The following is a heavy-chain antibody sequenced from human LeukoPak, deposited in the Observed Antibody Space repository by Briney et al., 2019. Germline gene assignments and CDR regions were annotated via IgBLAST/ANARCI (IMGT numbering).Heavy chain of an antibody. V-gene: IGHV4-39*01. J-gene: IGHJ4*02. CDR2: IFHTGKT. CDR1: GGSISTEFNW. Sequence: SETLSLTCDVSGGSISTEFNWWGWLRQPPGKGLEWIGIIFHTGKTHDNPSLKSRVSMSVDTSENQFSLRLSAVTAADTAVYYCARQMGVGVWALDYWGQGTPVTVSP. D-gene: IGHD3-16*01. CDR3: ARQMGVGVWALDY.